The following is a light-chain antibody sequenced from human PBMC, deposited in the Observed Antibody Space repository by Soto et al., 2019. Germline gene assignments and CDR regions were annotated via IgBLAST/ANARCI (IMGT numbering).Light chain of an antibody. CDR2: GAS. CDR1: RSVSSSN. Sequence: EIVLTQSPGTLSLSPGERATLSCRASRSVSSSNLAGYQHKPGQPPRLVMFGASSRATGIPDRFSGSGSGTDFTLTIARLEPEDFAIYYCQRYGSSPVSFGQGTKLEIK. J-gene: IGKJ2*03. CDR3: QRYGSSPVS. V-gene: IGKV3-20*01.